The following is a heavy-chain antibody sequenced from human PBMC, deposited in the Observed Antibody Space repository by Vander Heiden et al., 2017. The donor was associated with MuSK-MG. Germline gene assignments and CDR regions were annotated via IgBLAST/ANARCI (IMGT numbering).Heavy chain of an antibody. CDR2: ISSSSSYI. V-gene: IGHV3-21*01. CDR1: GFTFSSYS. D-gene: IGHD3-10*01. Sequence: VESGGGLVKPGGSLRLSCAASGFTFSSYSMNWVRQAPGKGLEWVSSISSSSSYIYYADSVKGRFTISRDNAKNSLYLKMNSMRAEETAVYYCAIEEENTRVREKACDIWGQGTMVTVSS. J-gene: IGHJ3*02. CDR3: AIEEENTRVREKACDI.